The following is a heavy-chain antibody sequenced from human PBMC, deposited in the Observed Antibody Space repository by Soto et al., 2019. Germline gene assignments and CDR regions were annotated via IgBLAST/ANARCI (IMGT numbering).Heavy chain of an antibody. J-gene: IGHJ4*02. CDR1: GFTFSDYS. V-gene: IGHV3-21*01. CDR2: ISSSSYYT. Sequence: GGSLRLSCAASGFTFSDYSINWVRQAPGKGLEWVSCISSSSYYTFYAASVKGRFTISRDNAKNSLYLQMNSLRAEDTAVYYCASGIAAAGKGWGQGTLVTVSS. D-gene: IGHD6-13*01. CDR3: ASGIAAAGKG.